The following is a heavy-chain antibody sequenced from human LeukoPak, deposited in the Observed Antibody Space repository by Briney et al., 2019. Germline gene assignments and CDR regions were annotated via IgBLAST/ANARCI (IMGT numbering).Heavy chain of an antibody. CDR3: ARHPFQYPFDY. Sequence: SETLSLTCTVSVGSISSYYWSWIRQPPRKGLEWIGYIYYSGHTISHPSLKSRVTISINTSNNQFSLKLSSVTAADTAVYYCARHPFQYPFDYWGQGTLVSVSS. J-gene: IGHJ4*02. CDR1: VGSISSYY. CDR2: IYYSGHT. V-gene: IGHV4-59*08. D-gene: IGHD2/OR15-2a*01.